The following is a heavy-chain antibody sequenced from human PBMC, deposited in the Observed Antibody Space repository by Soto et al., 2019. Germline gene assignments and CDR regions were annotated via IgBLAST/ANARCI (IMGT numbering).Heavy chain of an antibody. J-gene: IGHJ6*02. CDR2: IVPMFGTP. CDR1: GGTFANFI. CDR3: ARNGTYCSSLRQYSGMDV. V-gene: IGHV1-69*01. D-gene: IGHD6-6*01. Sequence: QVQLVQSGAEVKEPGSSVRVSCKASGGTFANFIMNWVRQTPGQGLEWMGGIVPMFGTPTYAEKFKGRVTISATGSTSTAYMEVTSLRSEDTAVYYCARNGTYCSSLRQYSGMDVWGQGTTVTVS.